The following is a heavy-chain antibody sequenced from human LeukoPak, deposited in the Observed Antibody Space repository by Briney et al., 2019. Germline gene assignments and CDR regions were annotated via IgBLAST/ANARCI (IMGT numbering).Heavy chain of an antibody. CDR2: IYYSGST. V-gene: IGHV4-31*03. Sequence: SQTLSLTCTVSGGSISSGGYYWSWIRQHPGKGLEWIGYIYYSGSTYYNPSLKSRVTISVGTSKNQFSLKLSSVTAADTAVYYCARTPYYDILTGYSYYFDYWGQGTLVTVSS. CDR3: ARTPYYDILTGYSYYFDY. D-gene: IGHD3-9*01. J-gene: IGHJ4*02. CDR1: GGSISSGGYY.